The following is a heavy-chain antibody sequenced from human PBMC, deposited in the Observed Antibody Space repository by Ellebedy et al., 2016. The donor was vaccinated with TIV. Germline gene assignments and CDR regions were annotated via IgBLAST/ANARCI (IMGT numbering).Heavy chain of an antibody. CDR2: IDPSDSYT. CDR3: ASSLSLVDYGALYFDY. D-gene: IGHD4-17*01. J-gene: IGHJ4*02. CDR1: GYSFTSYW. V-gene: IGHV5-10-1*01. Sequence: GESLKISCKGSGYSFTSYWISWVRQMPGKGLEWMGRIDPSDSYTNYSPSFQGHVTISADKSISTAYLQWSSLKASDTAMYYCASSLSLVDYGALYFDYWGQGTLVTVSS.